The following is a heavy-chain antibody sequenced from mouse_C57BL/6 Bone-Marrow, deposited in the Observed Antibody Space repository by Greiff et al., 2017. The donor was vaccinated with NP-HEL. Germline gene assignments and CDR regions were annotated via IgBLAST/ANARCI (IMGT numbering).Heavy chain of an antibody. D-gene: IGHD4-1*01. CDR3: ALNWDGWDY. CDR1: GYTFTSYW. Sequence: VQLQQPGAELVRPGSSVKLSCKASGYTFTSYWMDWVKQRPGQGLEWIGNIYPSDSETHYNQKFKDKATLTVDKSSSTAYMQLSSLTSEDSAVYYCALNWDGWDYWGQGTTRTVSS. V-gene: IGHV1-61*01. J-gene: IGHJ2*01. CDR2: IYPSDSET.